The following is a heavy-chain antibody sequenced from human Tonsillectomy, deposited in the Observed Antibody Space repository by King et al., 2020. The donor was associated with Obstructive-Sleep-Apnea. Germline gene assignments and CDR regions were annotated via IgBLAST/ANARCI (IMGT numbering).Heavy chain of an antibody. Sequence: VQLQESGPGLVKPSETLSLTCTVSGSSISSYYWSWIRQPPGRGLEWIGYIYYSGNTNYNPSLESRLTISVDTSKNQFSLKLRSVTAADTAVYYCARQNDCSGGSCYFDYWGQGTLVTVSS. V-gene: IGHV4-59*08. CDR3: ARQNDCSGGSCYFDY. J-gene: IGHJ4*02. CDR2: IYYSGNT. D-gene: IGHD2-15*01. CDR1: GSSISSYY.